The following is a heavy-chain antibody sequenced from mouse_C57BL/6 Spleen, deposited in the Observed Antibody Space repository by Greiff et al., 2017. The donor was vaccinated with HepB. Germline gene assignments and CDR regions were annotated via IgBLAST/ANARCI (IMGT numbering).Heavy chain of an antibody. V-gene: IGHV1-69*01. Sequence: QVQLQQPGAELVMPGASVKLSCKASGYTFTSYWMHWVKQRPGQGLEWIGEIDPSDSYTNYNQKFKGKSTLTVDKSSSTAYMQLSSLTSEDSAVYYCARGYLNYFDYGGQGTTLTVSS. J-gene: IGHJ2*01. D-gene: IGHD5-1-1*01. CDR1: GYTFTSYW. CDR3: ARGYLNYFDY. CDR2: IDPSDSYT.